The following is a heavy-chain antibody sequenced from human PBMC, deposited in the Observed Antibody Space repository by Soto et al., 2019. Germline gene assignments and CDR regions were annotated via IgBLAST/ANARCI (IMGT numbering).Heavy chain of an antibody. J-gene: IGHJ3*01. CDR3: ARGRTLVGNRHFDV. CDR2: ITTYNGNT. V-gene: IGHV1-18*04. D-gene: IGHD2-15*01. Sequence: QVHLVQSGAEVKKPGASVKVSCKSSGYTFPSYGITWVRQAPGQGLEWMGWITTYNGNTNYAQKVQGRVTTTTDTSTSTAYMELRSLRSDDTAVYYCARGRTLVGNRHFDVWGQGTLVTVSS. CDR1: GYTFPSYG.